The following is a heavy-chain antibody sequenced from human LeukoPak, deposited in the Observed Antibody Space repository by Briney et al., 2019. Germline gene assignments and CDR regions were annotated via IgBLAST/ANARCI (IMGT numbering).Heavy chain of an antibody. Sequence: PSETLSLTCAVYGGSFSGYYWSWIRQPPGKGLEWIGEINHSGSTNYNPSLKSRVTISVDTSKNQFSLKLSSVTAADTAVYYCARANTARVFQHWGQGTLVTVSS. J-gene: IGHJ1*01. D-gene: IGHD5-18*01. CDR2: INHSGST. CDR3: ARANTARVFQH. CDR1: GGSFSGYY. V-gene: IGHV4-34*01.